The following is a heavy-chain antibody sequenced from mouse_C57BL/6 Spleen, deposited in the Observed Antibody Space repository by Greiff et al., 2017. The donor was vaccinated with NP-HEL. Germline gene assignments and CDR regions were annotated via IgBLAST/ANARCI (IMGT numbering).Heavy chain of an antibody. Sequence: EVKLVESGGGLVKPGGSLKLSCAASGFTFSSYAMSWVRQTPEKRLEWVATISDGGSYTYYPDNVKGRFTISRDTAKNNLYLQMSHLKSEDTAMYYCAREEYYYFDYWGQGTTLTVSS. CDR1: GFTFSSYA. V-gene: IGHV5-4*01. CDR2: ISDGGSYT. CDR3: AREEYYYFDY. J-gene: IGHJ2*01. D-gene: IGHD5-1*01.